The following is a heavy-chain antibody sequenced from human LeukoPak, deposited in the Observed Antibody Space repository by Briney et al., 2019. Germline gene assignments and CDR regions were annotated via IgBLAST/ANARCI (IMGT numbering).Heavy chain of an antibody. CDR3: AKDVGRWLQLLLFDY. Sequence: GGSLRLSCAASGFTFSSYAMSWVRQAPGKGLEWVSAISGSGGSTYYADSVKGRFTISRDNSKHTLYLQMNSLRAEDTAVYYCAKDVGRWLQLLLFDYWGQGTLVTVSS. V-gene: IGHV3-23*01. CDR2: ISGSGGST. J-gene: IGHJ4*02. CDR1: GFTFSSYA. D-gene: IGHD5-24*01.